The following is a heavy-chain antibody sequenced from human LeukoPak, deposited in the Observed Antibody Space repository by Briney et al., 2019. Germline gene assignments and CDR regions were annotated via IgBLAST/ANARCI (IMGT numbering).Heavy chain of an antibody. CDR2: IYPGDSDT. CDR3: ARHSDAAMVADY. V-gene: IGHV5-51*01. D-gene: IGHD5-18*01. CDR1: GYSFTNYW. J-gene: IGHJ4*02. Sequence: GESLKISCKGSGYSFTNYWIGWVRQMSGKGLEWMGIIYPGDSDTTYSPSFQGQVTISADKSINTAYLQWSSLKASDTAMYYCARHSDAAMVADYWGQGTLVTVSS.